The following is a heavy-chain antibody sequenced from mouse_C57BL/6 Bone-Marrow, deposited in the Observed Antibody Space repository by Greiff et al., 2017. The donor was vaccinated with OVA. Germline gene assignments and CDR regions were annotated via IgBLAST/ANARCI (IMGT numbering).Heavy chain of an antibody. CDR3: ARESPYRYYAMDY. D-gene: IGHD2-10*01. CDR2: ISDGGSYT. Sequence: EVQLQESGGGLVKPGGSLKLSCAASGFTFSSYAMSWVRQTPEKRLEWVATISDGGSYTYYPDNVKGRFTISRDNAKNNLYLQMSHLKSEDTAMYYCARESPYRYYAMDYWGQGTSVTVSS. CDR1: GFTFSSYA. J-gene: IGHJ4*01. V-gene: IGHV5-4*01.